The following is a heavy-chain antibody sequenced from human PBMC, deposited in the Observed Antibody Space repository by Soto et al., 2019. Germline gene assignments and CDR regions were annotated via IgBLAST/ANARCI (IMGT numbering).Heavy chain of an antibody. J-gene: IGHJ4*02. CDR3: ARSDGRY. CDR1: GGSLTSGSYY. V-gene: IGHV4-61*01. Sequence: SETLSLTCTVSGGSLTSGSYYWSWIRQPTGKGLEWIGNIYYSGSTNYNPSLKSRVTISVDTSKNQFSLKLSSVTAADTAVYYCARSDGRYWGQGTLVTVSS. CDR2: IYYSGST.